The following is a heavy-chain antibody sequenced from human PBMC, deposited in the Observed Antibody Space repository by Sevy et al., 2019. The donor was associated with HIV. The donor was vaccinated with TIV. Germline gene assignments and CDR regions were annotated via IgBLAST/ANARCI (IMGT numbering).Heavy chain of an antibody. CDR1: GFTFNYFN. J-gene: IGHJ4*02. CDR2: ISSGSSYI. CDR3: ARNRDYYDSSGFSY. D-gene: IGHD3-22*01. V-gene: IGHV3-21*06. Sequence: GGSLRLSCAASGFTFNYFNMNWVRQAPGKGLEWVSSISSGSSYIKYADSVQGRFTISRDNAKSSLYLQMNSLCAEDTAVYYCARNRDYYDSSGFSYWGQGTLVTVSS.